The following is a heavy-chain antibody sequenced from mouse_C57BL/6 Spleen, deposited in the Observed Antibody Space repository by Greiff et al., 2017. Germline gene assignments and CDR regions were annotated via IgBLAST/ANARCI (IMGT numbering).Heavy chain of an antibody. CDR1: GYAFTNYL. CDR2: INPGSGGT. CDR3: ARNYGSPYYFDY. Sequence: QVQLQQSGAELVRPGTSVKVSCKASGYAFTNYLIEWVKQRPGKGLEWIGVINPGSGGTKYNEKFNGKATLTADKSASTACVQLSRLTSEDSAVYFCARNYGSPYYFDYWGQGTTLTVSS. J-gene: IGHJ2*01. D-gene: IGHD1-1*01. V-gene: IGHV1-54*01.